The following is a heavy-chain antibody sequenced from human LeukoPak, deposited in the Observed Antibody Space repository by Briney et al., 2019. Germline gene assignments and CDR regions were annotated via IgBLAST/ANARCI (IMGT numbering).Heavy chain of an antibody. CDR1: GYSFTTYA. V-gene: IGHV7-4-1*02. J-gene: IGHJ4*02. Sequence: ASVKVSCKASGYSFTTYAMNWVRQAPGQGLEWMGWINTNTGNPTYAQGFTGRFVFSLDTSVSTAYLQISSLKAEDTAVYYCARGLVPAAISGLDYWGQGTLVTVSS. CDR2: INTNTGNP. D-gene: IGHD2-2*02. CDR3: ARGLVPAAISGLDY.